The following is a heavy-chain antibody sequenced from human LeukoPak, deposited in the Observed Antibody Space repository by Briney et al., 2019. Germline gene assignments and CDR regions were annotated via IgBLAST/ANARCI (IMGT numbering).Heavy chain of an antibody. J-gene: IGHJ6*02. D-gene: IGHD6-6*01. CDR3: ARVSSSSPYYYYGMDV. Sequence: GGSLRLSCVASGFTFRDYGMHWVRQAPGKGLEWLAVTWYDGSNKYYGDSVKGRFTISRDNSKNTLYLQMNSLRAEDTAVYYCARVSSSSPYYYYGMDVWGQGTTVTVSS. CDR2: TWYDGSNK. V-gene: IGHV3-33*01. CDR1: GFTFRDYG.